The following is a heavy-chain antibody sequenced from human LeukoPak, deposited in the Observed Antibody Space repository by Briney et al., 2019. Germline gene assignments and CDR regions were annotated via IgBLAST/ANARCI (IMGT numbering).Heavy chain of an antibody. CDR1: GYTFTSYG. CDR3: ARDYGSGSYRFDY. J-gene: IGHJ4*02. CDR2: IGAYSGNT. D-gene: IGHD3-10*01. V-gene: IGHV1-18*01. Sequence: GASVKVSCKASGYTFTSYGIIWVRQAPGQGLEWMGWIGAYSGNTNYAQNLQGRVTMTTDTSTSTAYMEVRSLRSDDTAVYYCARDYGSGSYRFDYWGQGTLVTVSS.